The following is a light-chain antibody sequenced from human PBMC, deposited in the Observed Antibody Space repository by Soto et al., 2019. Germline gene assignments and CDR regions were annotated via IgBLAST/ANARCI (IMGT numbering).Light chain of an antibody. CDR3: QQSYSTPYT. CDR1: QSISNY. Sequence: DIHMTQSPSSLSASVGDRVTITCRASQSISNYVTWYQQKPGKAPNLLIYIASNLRSGVPSRFSGSGSGTDFTLTTSSLQPEDFATYYCQQSYSTPYTFGQGTKVDIK. CDR2: IAS. V-gene: IGKV1-39*01. J-gene: IGKJ2*01.